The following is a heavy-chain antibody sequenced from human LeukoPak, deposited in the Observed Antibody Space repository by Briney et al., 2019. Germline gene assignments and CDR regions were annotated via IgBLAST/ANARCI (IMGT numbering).Heavy chain of an antibody. CDR1: GGSISSYY. CDR2: IYYSGST. J-gene: IGHJ4*02. CDR3: ARGSEYYYDSSGYYDY. V-gene: IGHV4-59*01. D-gene: IGHD3-22*01. Sequence: WETLSLTCTVSGGSISSYYWSWIRQPPGKGLEWIGYIYYSGSTNYNPSLKSRVTISVDTSKNQFSLKLSSVTAADTAVYYRARGSEYYYDSSGYYDYWGQGTLVTVSS.